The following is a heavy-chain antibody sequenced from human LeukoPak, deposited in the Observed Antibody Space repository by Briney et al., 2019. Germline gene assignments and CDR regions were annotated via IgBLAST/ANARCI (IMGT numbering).Heavy chain of an antibody. Sequence: GGSLRLSCAASGFTFSSYWMHWVHQASGKGLVWVSRISSDGSTTTYAGSVKGRFTISRDNAKNTMYLQMNSLRVEDTALYYCVRVTEYSTAGMRYWGQGTLVTVSS. V-gene: IGHV3-74*01. CDR2: ISSDGSTT. D-gene: IGHD2/OR15-2a*01. CDR3: VRVTEYSTAGMRY. CDR1: GFTFSSYW. J-gene: IGHJ4*02.